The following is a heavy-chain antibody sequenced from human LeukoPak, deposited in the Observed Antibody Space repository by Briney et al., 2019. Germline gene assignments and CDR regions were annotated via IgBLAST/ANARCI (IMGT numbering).Heavy chain of an antibody. D-gene: IGHD1-26*01. V-gene: IGHV3-74*01. CDR1: GFTFSSHW. CDR2: IDKDGRRT. Sequence: GGSLRLACGVSGFTFSSHWMHWVRQVRGKGLVWVSSIDKDGRRTSYADSVKGRFTISGDNAKNTMYLQMNSLRVEDTALYYCARGVSWGASDYWGQGTLVTVSS. CDR3: ARGVSWGASDY. J-gene: IGHJ4*02.